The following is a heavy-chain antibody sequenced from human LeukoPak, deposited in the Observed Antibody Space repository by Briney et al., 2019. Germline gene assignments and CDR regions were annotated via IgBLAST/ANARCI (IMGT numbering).Heavy chain of an antibody. J-gene: IGHJ4*02. D-gene: IGHD5-12*01. Sequence: GGSLRLSCAASGFTFSSYAMSWVRQAPGKGLEWVSAISGSGGSIYYADSVKGRFTISRDNSKNTLYLQMNSLRAEDTAVYYCAVEVVATIREEIDYWGQGTLVTVSS. CDR3: AVEVVATIREEIDY. V-gene: IGHV3-23*01. CDR1: GFTFSSYA. CDR2: ISGSGGSI.